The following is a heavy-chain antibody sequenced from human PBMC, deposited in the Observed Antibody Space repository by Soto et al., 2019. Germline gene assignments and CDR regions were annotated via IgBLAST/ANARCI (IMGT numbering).Heavy chain of an antibody. CDR1: GYTFTDYY. V-gene: IGHV1-2*02. Sequence: ASVKVSCKASGYTFTDYYMHWVRQAPGQGLEWMGWINPNSGGTNYAQKFQGRVTMTRDTSISTAYMELSRLRSDDTAVYYCARKLELRGSYYFYYDMDXWGQGTTFTVS. D-gene: IGHD1-7*01. J-gene: IGHJ6*02. CDR2: INPNSGGT. CDR3: ARKLELRGSYYFYYDMDX.